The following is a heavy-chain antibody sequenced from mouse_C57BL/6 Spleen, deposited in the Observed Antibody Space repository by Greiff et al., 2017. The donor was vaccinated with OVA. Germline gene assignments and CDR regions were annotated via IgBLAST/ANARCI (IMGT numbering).Heavy chain of an antibody. CDR2: IYPSDSET. V-gene: IGHV1-61*01. J-gene: IGHJ1*03. Sequence: QVQLQQPGAELVRPGSSVKLSCKASGYTFTSYWMDWVKQRPGQGLEWIGNIYPSDSETHYNQKFKDKATLTVDKSSSTAYMQLSSLTSEDSAVYYGARGYGSSYGDWYFDVWGTGTTVTVSS. CDR3: ARGYGSSYGDWYFDV. CDR1: GYTFTSYW. D-gene: IGHD1-1*01.